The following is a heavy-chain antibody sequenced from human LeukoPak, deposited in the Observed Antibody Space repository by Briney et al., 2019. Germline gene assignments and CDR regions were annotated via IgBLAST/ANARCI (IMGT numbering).Heavy chain of an antibody. D-gene: IGHD2-21*02. CDR1: GGSISRSDYY. CDR2: FYYGGST. J-gene: IGHJ4*01. V-gene: IGHV4-39*07. CDR3: ARDDGPHCGGDCYTDY. Sequence: KPSETLSLTCTVSGGSISRSDYYWGWVRQPPGKGLEWIGRFYYGGSTYYNPSLKSRVTISVDTSKNQFSLKVKSVTDADTAVYYCARDDGPHCGGDCYTDYWGQGTLVTVSS.